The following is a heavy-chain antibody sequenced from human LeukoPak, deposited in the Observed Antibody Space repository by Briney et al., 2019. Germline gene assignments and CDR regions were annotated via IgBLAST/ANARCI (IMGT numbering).Heavy chain of an antibody. CDR1: GFTFSDYT. J-gene: IGHJ4*02. CDR3: ARDVSDYFDY. D-gene: IGHD5/OR15-5a*01. Sequence: RSGGSLRLSCVGSGFTFSDYTMHWVRQAPGKGLEWVTVVSYDGSNDFYADSVKGRFTISRDNSKNTLYLQMNSLRSEDTAVYFCARDVSDYFDYWGQGILVIVSS. CDR2: VSYDGSND. V-gene: IGHV3-30*03.